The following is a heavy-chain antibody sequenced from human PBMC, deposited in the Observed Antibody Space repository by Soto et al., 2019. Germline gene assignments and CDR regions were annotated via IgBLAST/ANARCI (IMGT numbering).Heavy chain of an antibody. J-gene: IGHJ6*02. CDR3: ARHGFGPLHGLVDV. CDR1: GGSITNYY. CDR2: INYDGYS. V-gene: IGHV4-59*08. D-gene: IGHD3-10*01. Sequence: QVQLQESGPGLVKPSETLSLTCTVSGGSITNYYCSWFRQPPGKGLEWIGYINYDGYSAYNLSLKRRVTLSVDAPKTQSSPMLESVTATDTAVYYCARHGFGPLHGLVDVWGPGTTVIVSS.